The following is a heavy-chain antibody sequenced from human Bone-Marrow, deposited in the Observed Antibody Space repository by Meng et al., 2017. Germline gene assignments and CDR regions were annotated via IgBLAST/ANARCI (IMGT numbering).Heavy chain of an antibody. Sequence: GKSLKISCAASGFTFSSYAMNWVRQAPGKGLEWVSLISVSGGNTYYADSVKGRFTTSRDNSKNTLYLQMNSLRAEDTAVYYCATKTTELDNWGQGTQVTVSS. J-gene: IGHJ4*02. D-gene: IGHD1-1*01. CDR3: ATKTTELDN. CDR1: GFTFSSYA. CDR2: ISVSGGNT. V-gene: IGHV3-23*01.